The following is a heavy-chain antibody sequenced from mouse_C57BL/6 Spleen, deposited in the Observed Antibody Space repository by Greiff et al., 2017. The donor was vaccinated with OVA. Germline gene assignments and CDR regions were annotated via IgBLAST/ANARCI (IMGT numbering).Heavy chain of an antibody. CDR3: ARDEPYGSSFYYFDY. CDR2: ISDGGSYN. CDR1: GFTFSSYA. J-gene: IGHJ2*01. Sequence: VQRVESGGGLVKPGGSLKLSCAASGFTFSSYAMSWVRQTPEKRLEWVATISDGGSYNYSPDNVQGRFTISRDNAKNNLYLQMSHLKSEDTAMYYCARDEPYGSSFYYFDYWGQGTTLTVSS. D-gene: IGHD1-1*01. V-gene: IGHV5-4*01.